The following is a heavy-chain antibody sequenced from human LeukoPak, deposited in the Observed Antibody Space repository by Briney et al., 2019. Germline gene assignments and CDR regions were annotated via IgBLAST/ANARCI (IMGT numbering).Heavy chain of an antibody. CDR1: GGSFSGYY. Sequence: SETLSLTCAVYGGSFSGYYWSWIRQPPGKGLEWIGEINHSGSTNYNPSLKSRVTISVDTSKNQFSLKLSSVTAADTAVYYCARGRGGSYVAGFGSYYFDYWGQGTLVTVSS. CDR3: ARGRGGSYVAGFGSYYFDY. V-gene: IGHV4-34*01. J-gene: IGHJ4*02. D-gene: IGHD1-26*01. CDR2: INHSGST.